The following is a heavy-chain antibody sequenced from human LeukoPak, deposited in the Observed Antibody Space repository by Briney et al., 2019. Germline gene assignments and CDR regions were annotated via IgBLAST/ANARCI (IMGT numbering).Heavy chain of an antibody. CDR2: IYTSGST. Sequence: SETLSLTCTVSGGSISSYYWSWIRQPAGKGLEWIGRIYTSGSTNYNASLKSRVSISVDTSKNQFSLKLSSVTAADTAVFYCARENSGSYREFDYWGEGTRVTVSS. CDR1: GGSISSYY. J-gene: IGHJ4*02. D-gene: IGHD1-26*01. V-gene: IGHV4-4*07. CDR3: ARENSGSYREFDY.